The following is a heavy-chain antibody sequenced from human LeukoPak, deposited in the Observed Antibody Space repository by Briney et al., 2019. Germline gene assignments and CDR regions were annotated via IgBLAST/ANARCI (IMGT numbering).Heavy chain of an antibody. CDR2: ISWNSGSI. J-gene: IGHJ3*02. Sequence: GGSLRLSCAASGFTFDDYAMHWVRQAPGRGLEWVSGISWNSGSIGYADSVKGRFTISRDNAKNSLYLQMNSLRAEDTALYYCAKDIREYYYDSSGYFGVAFDIWGQGTMVTVSS. CDR1: GFTFDDYA. CDR3: AKDIREYYYDSSGYFGVAFDI. V-gene: IGHV3-9*01. D-gene: IGHD3-22*01.